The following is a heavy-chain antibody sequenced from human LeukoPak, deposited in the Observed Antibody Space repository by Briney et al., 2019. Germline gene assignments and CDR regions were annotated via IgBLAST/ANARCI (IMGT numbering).Heavy chain of an antibody. CDR3: ARRWARGPGDLRGDIAY. J-gene: IGHJ4*02. V-gene: IGHV4-59*08. Sequence: TSSETLSLTCTVSGGSISTYYWSWIRQPPGKGLEWIGYIYYSGSTNYNPSLKSRVTISVDTSKNQFSLKLSSVTAADTAVYYCARRWARGPGDLRGDIAYWGQGALVTVSS. D-gene: IGHD3-10*01. CDR1: GGSISTYY. CDR2: IYYSGST.